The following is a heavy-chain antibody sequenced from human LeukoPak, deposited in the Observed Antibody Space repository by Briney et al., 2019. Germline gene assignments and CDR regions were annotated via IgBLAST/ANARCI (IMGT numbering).Heavy chain of an antibody. Sequence: PGGSLRLSCAASGFTFSSYSMNWVRQAPGKGLEWVSSISSSSSYIYYADSVKGRFTISRDNAKNSLYLQMNSLRAEETAVYYCARDVIVVVPAVDGEGWYFDYWGQGTLVTVPS. CDR3: ARDVIVVVPAVDGEGWYFDY. CDR2: ISSSSSYI. J-gene: IGHJ4*02. CDR1: GFTFSSYS. V-gene: IGHV3-21*01. D-gene: IGHD2-2*01.